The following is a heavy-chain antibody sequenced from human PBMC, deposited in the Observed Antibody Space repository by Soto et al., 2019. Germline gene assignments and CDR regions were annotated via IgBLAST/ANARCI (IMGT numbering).Heavy chain of an antibody. Sequence: GGSLRLSCEASGFTFSSCALTWVRQAPGKGLEWVSSLSNSGDSTYYADSVKGRFTISRDNSKNTLYLQMSSLRAEDTAVYSCAREVCYCSGGGCYDWFDPWGQGSLVTVSS. CDR3: AREVCYCSGGGCYDWFDP. CDR1: GFTFSSCA. CDR2: LSNSGDST. V-gene: IGHV3-23*01. J-gene: IGHJ5*02. D-gene: IGHD2-15*01.